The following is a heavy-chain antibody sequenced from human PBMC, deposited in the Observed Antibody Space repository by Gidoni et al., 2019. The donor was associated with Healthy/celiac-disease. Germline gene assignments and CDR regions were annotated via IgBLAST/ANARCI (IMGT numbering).Heavy chain of an antibody. D-gene: IGHD1-26*01. J-gene: IGHJ4*02. CDR2: INPSGGST. CDR1: GYTFTSYY. V-gene: IGHV1-46*01. CDR3: TASGSYFPTFDY. Sequence: QVQLVQSGAEVKKPGASVKVSCKASGYTFTSYYMHWVRQAPGQGLEWMGIINPSGGSTSYAQKFQGRVTMTRDTSTSTVYMELSSLRSEDTAVYYCTASGSYFPTFDYWGQGTLVTVSS.